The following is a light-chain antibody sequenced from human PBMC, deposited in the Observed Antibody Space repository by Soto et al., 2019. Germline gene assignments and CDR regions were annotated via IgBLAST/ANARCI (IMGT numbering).Light chain of an antibody. CDR1: QSVSSY. Sequence: ETVLTQSPATLSLSPGERATLSCRASQSVSSYLAWYQQKPGQAPRLLIYDAVNRATGIPARFSGSGSGTDCTLTICSLEPEDSGVYYCQQRINWPLTFGGGTRVEIK. CDR2: DAV. V-gene: IGKV3-11*01. CDR3: QQRINWPLT. J-gene: IGKJ4*01.